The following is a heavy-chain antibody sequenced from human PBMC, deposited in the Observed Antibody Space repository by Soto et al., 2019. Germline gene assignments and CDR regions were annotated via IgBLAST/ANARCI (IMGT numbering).Heavy chain of an antibody. CDR1: GGTFRNSA. CDR2: IMPIFRTP. Sequence: QVQLEQSGPEVKKPGSSVKVSCKASGGTFRNSAISWVRQAPGQGLEWMGGIMPIFRTPDYAQKFQGRVTITADESASTAYMELTGIRSDETDVYYFARDNDRPQLGGNYYYILDVGGNGTTFSVSA. J-gene: IGHJ6*04. V-gene: IGHV1-69*12. CDR3: ARDNDRPQLGGNYYYILDV. D-gene: IGHD1-1*01.